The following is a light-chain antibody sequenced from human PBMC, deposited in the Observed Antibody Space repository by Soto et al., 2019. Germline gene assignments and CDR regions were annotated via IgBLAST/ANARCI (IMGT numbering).Light chain of an antibody. J-gene: IGKJ2*01. CDR3: QQYDDWLLLP. V-gene: IGKV3D-15*01. Sequence: AVRSVNTRERAILSGRASQSVNIYLAWYQQKPGQAPRLLIFGASSRATGIPARFSGSGSGTEFNLTISSLQSEDFAVYFCQQYDDWLLLPFG. CDR1: QSVNIY. CDR2: GAS.